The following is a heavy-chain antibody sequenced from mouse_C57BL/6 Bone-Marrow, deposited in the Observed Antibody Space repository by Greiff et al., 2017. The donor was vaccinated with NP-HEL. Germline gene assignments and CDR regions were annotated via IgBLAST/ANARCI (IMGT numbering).Heavy chain of an antibody. CDR3: ARDYYGSPYFDY. V-gene: IGHV1-22*01. Sequence: EVQLQQSGPELVKPGASVKMSCKASGYTFTDYNMHWVKQSHGKSLEWIGYINPNNGGTSYNQKFKGKATLTVNKSSSTAYMELRSLTSEDSAVYYCARDYYGSPYFDYWGQGTTLTVSS. J-gene: IGHJ2*01. CDR2: INPNNGGT. CDR1: GYTFTDYN. D-gene: IGHD1-1*01.